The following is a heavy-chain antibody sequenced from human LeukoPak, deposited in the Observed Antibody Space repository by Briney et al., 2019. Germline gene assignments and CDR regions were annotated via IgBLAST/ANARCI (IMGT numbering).Heavy chain of an antibody. V-gene: IGHV4-4*07. Sequence: SETLSLTCTASGGSISGYYWSWIRQPAGEGLEWIGHIHTSGKTNYNLSLKSRVSMSVDTSKNQFSLKLTSVTAADTAVYYCVRGGSAAAAAFDYWGQGTLVTVSS. CDR3: VRGGSAAAAAFDY. J-gene: IGHJ4*02. D-gene: IGHD6-13*01. CDR1: GGSISGYY. CDR2: IHTSGKT.